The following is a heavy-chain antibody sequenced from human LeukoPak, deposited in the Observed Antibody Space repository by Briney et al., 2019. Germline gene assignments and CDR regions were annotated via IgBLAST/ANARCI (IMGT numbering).Heavy chain of an antibody. CDR1: GFTFSNFA. V-gene: IGHV3-23*01. D-gene: IGHD6-19*01. CDR2: ITGGSGAK. Sequence: GGSLRVSCTASGFTFSNFAMSRVRQAPGKGLEWVATITGGSGAKYYADSVKGRFTISRDNSKDTLYLQMYSLRAEDTAVYFCAKDSPLTTYTSGWSSNSFDYWGQGTLVAVSS. CDR3: AKDSPLTTYTSGWSSNSFDY. J-gene: IGHJ4*02.